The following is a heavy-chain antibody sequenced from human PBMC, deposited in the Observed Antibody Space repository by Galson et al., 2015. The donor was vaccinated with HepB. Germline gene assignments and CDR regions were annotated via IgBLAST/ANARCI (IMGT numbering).Heavy chain of an antibody. CDR2: IWYDGSNK. CDR3: ARVSVYDMGYYFDY. Sequence: SLRLSCAASGFTFSSYGMHWVRQAPDKGLEWVAVIWYDGSNKYYADSVKGRFTISRDNSKNTLYLQMNSLRAEDTAVYYCARVSVYDMGYYFDYWGQGTLVTVSS. V-gene: IGHV3-33*08. J-gene: IGHJ4*02. D-gene: IGHD3-9*01. CDR1: GFTFSSYG.